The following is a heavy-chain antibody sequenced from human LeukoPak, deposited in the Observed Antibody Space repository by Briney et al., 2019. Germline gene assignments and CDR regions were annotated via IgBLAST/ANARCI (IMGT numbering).Heavy chain of an antibody. CDR3: ARDREASDDFNWFDP. CDR1: GFTFSTYS. Sequence: GGSLRLSCAASGFTFSTYSMSWVRQAPGKGLGWVSSLSKSSTYVYYAASVKGRFTISRDNAKNSLFLEMNSLRAEDTAVYYCARDREASDDFNWFDPWGQGTLVTVSS. CDR2: LSKSSTYV. D-gene: IGHD3/OR15-3a*01. V-gene: IGHV3-21*01. J-gene: IGHJ5*02.